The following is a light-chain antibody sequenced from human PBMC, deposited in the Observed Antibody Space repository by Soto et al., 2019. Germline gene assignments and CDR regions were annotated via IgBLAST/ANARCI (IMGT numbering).Light chain of an antibody. CDR1: SSNIGAGYE. J-gene: IGLJ1*01. CDR2: GND. CDR3: QSYDRGLTAYV. V-gene: IGLV1-40*01. Sequence: QSVLTQPPSVSGAPGQRVTISCTGTSSNIGAGYEVHWYHQLPGTAPKSLVSGNDNRPSGVPDRLSASKSGTSGSLAITGIQAEDDGHYYCQSYDRGLTAYVFGTGTKVTVL.